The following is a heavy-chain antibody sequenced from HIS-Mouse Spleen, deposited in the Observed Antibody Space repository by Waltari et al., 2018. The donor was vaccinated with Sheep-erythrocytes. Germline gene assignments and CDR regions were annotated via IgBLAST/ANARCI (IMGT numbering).Heavy chain of an antibody. CDR1: GGSISSSSYY. CDR3: ARLYYYDSSGYYFDY. V-gene: IGHV4-39*01. D-gene: IGHD3-22*01. CDR2: IYYSGST. Sequence: QLQLQESGPGLVKPSETLSLTCTVSGGSISSSSYYWGWIRQPPGKGLEWIGSIYYSGSTNYNPSPKSRVTISVDTSKNQFSLKLSSVTAADTAVYYCARLYYYDSSGYYFDYWGQGTLVTVSS. J-gene: IGHJ4*02.